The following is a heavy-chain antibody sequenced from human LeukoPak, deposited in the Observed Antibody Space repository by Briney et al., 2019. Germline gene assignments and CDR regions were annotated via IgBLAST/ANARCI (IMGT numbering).Heavy chain of an antibody. D-gene: IGHD3-10*01. CDR3: ARGWLGGGTYYYYYGMDV. J-gene: IGHJ6*02. CDR2: INHSGST. Sequence: PSETLSLTCAVYGGSFSGYYWSWIRQPPGKGLEWIGEINHSGSTNYNPSLKSRVTISVDTSKNQFSLKLSSVTAADTAVYYCARGWLGGGTYYYYYGMDVWGQGTTVTVSS. CDR1: GGSFSGYY. V-gene: IGHV4-34*01.